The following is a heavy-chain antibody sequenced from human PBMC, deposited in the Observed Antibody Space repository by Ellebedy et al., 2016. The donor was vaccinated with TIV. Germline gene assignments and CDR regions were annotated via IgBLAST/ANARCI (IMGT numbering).Heavy chain of an antibody. D-gene: IGHD1-26*01. Sequence: GGSLRLSXAASGFTFSRYGMHWVRQAPGKGLEWVALISYDGSKKYYADSVKGRFTISRDNSKNTLYLQMNGLRPADTAVFYCARVSVGATVDYWGQGSLVTVSS. CDR2: ISYDGSKK. J-gene: IGHJ4*02. CDR1: GFTFSRYG. V-gene: IGHV3-30*03. CDR3: ARVSVGATVDY.